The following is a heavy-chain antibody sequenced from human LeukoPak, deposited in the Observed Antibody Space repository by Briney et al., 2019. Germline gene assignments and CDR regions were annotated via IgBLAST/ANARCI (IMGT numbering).Heavy chain of an antibody. V-gene: IGHV4-59*01. D-gene: IGHD6-13*01. CDR2: IYNSGST. J-gene: IGHJ4*02. CDR3: ARLYSSSLGRVFDY. Sequence: SETLSLTCTVSGGSISSYYWSWIRQPPGKGLEWIGYIYNSGSTNYNPSLKSRVTISVDTSKNQFSLKLSSVTAAGTAVYYCARLYSSSLGRVFDYWGQGTLVTVSS. CDR1: GGSISSYY.